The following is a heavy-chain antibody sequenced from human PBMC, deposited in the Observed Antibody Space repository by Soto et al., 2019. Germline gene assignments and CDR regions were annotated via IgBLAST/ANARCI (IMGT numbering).Heavy chain of an antibody. Sequence: GESLKISCKGSGYSFAGYWITWVRQKPGKGLEWMGRIDPSDSQTYYSPSFQGHVTFSVDKSINTAYLQWSSLKASDTAMYYCAKQSPYTGSYYVLFDYWGQGTQVTVS. J-gene: IGHJ4*02. CDR3: AKQSPYTGSYYVLFDY. CDR2: IDPSDSQT. D-gene: IGHD1-26*01. V-gene: IGHV5-10-1*01. CDR1: GYSFAGYW.